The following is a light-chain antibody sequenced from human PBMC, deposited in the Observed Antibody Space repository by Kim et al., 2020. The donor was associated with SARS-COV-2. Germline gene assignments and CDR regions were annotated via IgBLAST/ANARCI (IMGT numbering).Light chain of an antibody. CDR1: NSNTGSNY. J-gene: IGLJ3*02. V-gene: IGLV1-47*01. CDR2: KNN. Sequence: GQRVTISCSGSNSNTGSNYVSRYLHLPGTALKLLISKNNQRPAGVPDRFSASKSGTSASLAISGLRSEDEADYLCAAWDDSLSGWVFGGGTQLTVL. CDR3: AAWDDSLSGWV.